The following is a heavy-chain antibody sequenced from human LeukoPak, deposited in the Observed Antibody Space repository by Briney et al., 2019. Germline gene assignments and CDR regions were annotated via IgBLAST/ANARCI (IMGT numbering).Heavy chain of an antibody. J-gene: IGHJ4*02. CDR3: TTEDIVVVPAAGAH. CDR2: IKSKTDRGTT. D-gene: IGHD2-2*01. Sequence: GGSLRLSCAASGFTFSNAWMSWVRQAPGKGLEWVGRIKSKTDRGTTDYAAPVRGRFTIPRDDSKNTLYVQMNSQKTEDTAVYYCTTEDIVVVPAAGAHRGQGSLVTVSS. CDR1: GFTFSNAW. V-gene: IGHV3-15*01.